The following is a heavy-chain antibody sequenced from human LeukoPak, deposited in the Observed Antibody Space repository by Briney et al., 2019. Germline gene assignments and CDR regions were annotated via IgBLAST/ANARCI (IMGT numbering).Heavy chain of an antibody. D-gene: IGHD2-2*01. CDR1: GYTFTGYY. V-gene: IGHV1-2*02. CDR2: INLNSGGT. CDR3: ARDIPGVVVPAAIFDY. Sequence: GASVKVSCKASGYTFTGYYMHWVRQAPGQGLEWMGWINLNSGGTNYAQKFQGRVTMTRDTSISTAYMELSRLRSDDTAVYYCARDIPGVVVPAAIFDYWGQGTLVTVSS. J-gene: IGHJ4*02.